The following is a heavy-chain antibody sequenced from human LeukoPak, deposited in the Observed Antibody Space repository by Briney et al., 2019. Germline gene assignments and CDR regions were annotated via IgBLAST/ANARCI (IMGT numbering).Heavy chain of an antibody. Sequence: SETLSLTCTVSGYSISSGYYWGWIRQPPGKGLEWIGSIYHSGSTYYNPSLKSRVTISVDTSKNQFSLKLSSVTAADTAVYYCARDYYDSSGYYVPYYFDYWGQGTLVTVSS. J-gene: IGHJ4*02. V-gene: IGHV4-38-2*02. CDR3: ARDYYDSSGYYVPYYFDY. CDR2: IYHSGST. D-gene: IGHD3-22*01. CDR1: GYSISSGYY.